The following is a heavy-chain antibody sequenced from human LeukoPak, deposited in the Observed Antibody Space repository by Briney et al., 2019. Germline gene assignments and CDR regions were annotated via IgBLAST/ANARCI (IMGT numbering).Heavy chain of an antibody. CDR3: ARKEGPSIAARPIVN. CDR1: GESFTGYY. V-gene: IGHV4-34*01. J-gene: IGHJ4*02. CDR2: INHSGSTA. D-gene: IGHD6-6*01. Sequence: SETLSLTCAVYGESFTGYYWNWIRQPPGEGLEWIGEINHSGSTANYNPSLKSRVTLSVDMSKNQFSLKLSNVTAADTAVYYCARKEGPSIAARPIVNWGQGTLVTVSS.